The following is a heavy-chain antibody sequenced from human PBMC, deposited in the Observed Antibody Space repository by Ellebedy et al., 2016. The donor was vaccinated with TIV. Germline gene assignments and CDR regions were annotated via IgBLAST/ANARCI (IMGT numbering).Heavy chain of an antibody. CDR3: ASTLRRGYSYGITPWWTGRDY. CDR2: IYYSGST. Sequence: SETLSLXXTVSGGSISSGDYYWSWIRQPPGKGLEWIGYIYYSGSTYYNPSLKSRVTISVDTSKNQFSLKLSSVTAADTAVYYCASTLRRGYSYGITPWWTGRDYWGQGTLVTVSS. CDR1: GGSISSGDYY. J-gene: IGHJ4*02. D-gene: IGHD5-18*01. V-gene: IGHV4-30-4*01.